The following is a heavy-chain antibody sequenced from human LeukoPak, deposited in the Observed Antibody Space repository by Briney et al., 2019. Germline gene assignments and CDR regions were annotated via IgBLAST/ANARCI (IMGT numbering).Heavy chain of an antibody. Sequence: SETLSLTCTVSGGSISSSSYYWSWIRQPPGKGLEGIGYIYYSGSTNYNPSLKSRVTISVDTSKNQFSLKLSSVTAADTAVYYCARVGSGSRFDAFDIWGQGTMVTVSS. D-gene: IGHD1-26*01. CDR1: GGSISSSSYY. J-gene: IGHJ3*02. CDR3: ARVGSGSRFDAFDI. CDR2: IYYSGST. V-gene: IGHV4-61*01.